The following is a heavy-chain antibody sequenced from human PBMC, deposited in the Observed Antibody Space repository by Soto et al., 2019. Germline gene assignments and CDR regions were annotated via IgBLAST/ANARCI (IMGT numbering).Heavy chain of an antibody. Sequence: LGESLKISCKGSGYSFTSYWIGWVRQMPGKGLEWMGIIYPGDSDTRYSPSFQGQVTISADKSISTAYLQWSSLKASDTAMYYCARHPIGYCTNGVCTRPPDYWGQGTLVTVSS. CDR1: GYSFTSYW. CDR2: IYPGDSDT. V-gene: IGHV5-51*01. CDR3: ARHPIGYCTNGVCTRPPDY. D-gene: IGHD2-8*01. J-gene: IGHJ4*02.